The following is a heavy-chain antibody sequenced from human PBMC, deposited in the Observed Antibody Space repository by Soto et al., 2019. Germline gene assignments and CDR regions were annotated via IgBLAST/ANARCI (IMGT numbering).Heavy chain of an antibody. CDR1: GISISSSY. CDR3: ARASDLLHAYFGMDV. Sequence: GGSLRLSCAASGISISSSYMSWVRQAPGKGLEWVSLIYSGTNTYYEASVKGRFTISRDNSKNTLYLQMNRLRAEDTAVYYCARASDLLHAYFGMDVWGQRTTVTVSS. J-gene: IGHJ6*02. D-gene: IGHD3-3*01. V-gene: IGHV3-53*01. CDR2: IYSGTNT.